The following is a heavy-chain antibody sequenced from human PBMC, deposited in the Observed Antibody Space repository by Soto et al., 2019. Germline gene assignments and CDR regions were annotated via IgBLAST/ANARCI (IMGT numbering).Heavy chain of an antibody. V-gene: IGHV3-21*01. CDR1: GFTFSSYS. J-gene: IGHJ4*02. CDR2: ISSSSSYI. Sequence: EVQLVESGGGLVKPGGSLRLSCAASGFTFSSYSMNWVRQAPGKGLEWVSSISSSSSYIYYADSVKGRFTISRDNAKNSLYVQMNSLRAEDTVVYYCARDERPYNCSSTSCYPYYFDYWGQGTLVTVSS. D-gene: IGHD2-2*01. CDR3: ARDERPYNCSSTSCYPYYFDY.